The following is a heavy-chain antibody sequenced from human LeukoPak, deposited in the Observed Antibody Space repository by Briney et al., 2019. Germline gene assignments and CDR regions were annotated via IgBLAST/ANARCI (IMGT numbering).Heavy chain of an antibody. CDR1: GFTFGDYA. CDR2: ISWNSGSI. J-gene: IGHJ6*02. CDR3: ARGGGLDV. D-gene: IGHD3-16*01. V-gene: IGHV3-9*01. Sequence: GGSLRLSCAASGFTFGDYAMHWVRQAPGKGLEWVSGISWNSGSIGYADSVKGRFTISRDNAKNSLYLQMSNLRAEDTAVYFCARGGGLDVWGQGATVTVSS.